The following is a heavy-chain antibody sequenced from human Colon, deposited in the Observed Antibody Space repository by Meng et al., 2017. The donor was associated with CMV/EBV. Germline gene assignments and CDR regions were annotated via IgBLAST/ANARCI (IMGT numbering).Heavy chain of an antibody. Sequence: GESLKISCAASGFTFSTYEMNWVRQAPGKGLEWVSYISGSGSTKRYADSVKGRFTISRDNDNNSLFLQMNSLRAEDTAVYYCARDPNDYFLRGVSYAMDVWGPGTRVTVSS. V-gene: IGHV3-48*03. J-gene: IGHJ6*02. D-gene: IGHD2/OR15-2a*01. CDR2: ISGSGSTK. CDR3: ARDPNDYFLRGVSYAMDV. CDR1: GFTFSTYE.